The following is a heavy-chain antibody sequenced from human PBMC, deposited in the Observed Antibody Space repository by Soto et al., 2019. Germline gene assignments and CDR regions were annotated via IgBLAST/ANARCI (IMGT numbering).Heavy chain of an antibody. D-gene: IGHD4-17*01. J-gene: IGHJ6*03. CDR3: AKRARKPPYGDYEFYYYYYMDV. V-gene: IGHV3-23*01. CDR1: EFTFSSYA. Sequence: GGSLRLSCAASEFTFSSYAMSWVRQAPGKRLEWVSAISGSGGSTYYADSVKGRFTISRDNSKNTLYLQMNSLRAEDTAVYYCAKRARKPPYGDYEFYYYYYMDVWGKGTTVTVSS. CDR2: ISGSGGST.